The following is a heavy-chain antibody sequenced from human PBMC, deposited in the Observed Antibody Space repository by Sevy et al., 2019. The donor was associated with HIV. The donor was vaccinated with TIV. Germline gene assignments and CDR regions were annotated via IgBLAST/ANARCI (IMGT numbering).Heavy chain of an antibody. V-gene: IGHV3-74*01. Sequence: GGSLRLSCAASGFDFSRYLMHWVRQVPGKGLVWVSQIKHDGSSTTYADSVKGRFSVSRDNAKNTLYLQMNGLRAEDTAVYYCAREGVDFRSGPVDFYYGMDVWGQGATVTVSS. J-gene: IGHJ6*02. D-gene: IGHD3-3*01. CDR1: GFDFSRYL. CDR2: IKHDGSST. CDR3: AREGVDFRSGPVDFYYGMDV.